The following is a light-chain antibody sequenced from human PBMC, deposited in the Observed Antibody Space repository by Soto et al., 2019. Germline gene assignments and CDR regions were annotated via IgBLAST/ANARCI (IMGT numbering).Light chain of an antibody. CDR2: EGT. V-gene: IGLV2-23*03. CDR3: CSYAGSGTFHVV. Sequence: QSALTQPASVSGSPGQSITISCTGTSSDVGSYNLVSWYQQHPGKAPKLMIYEGTKRPSGVSNRFSGSKSGNTASLTISGLQVEDEADYYCCSYAGSGTFHVVFGGGTK. CDR1: SSDVGSYNL. J-gene: IGLJ2*01.